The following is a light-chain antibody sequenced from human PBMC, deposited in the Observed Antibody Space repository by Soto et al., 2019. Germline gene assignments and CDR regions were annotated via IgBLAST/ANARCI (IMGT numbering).Light chain of an antibody. CDR2: AAA. V-gene: IGKV3-11*02. J-gene: IGKJ5*01. CDR3: QQRSDWRRGT. Sequence: EIVLTQSPATLSLSPGESATLSCRASQSVYRSLAWYQQKPGQAPRLLIYAAATRATGGPARCSGSGSGRDVSLTISGLETEDYAVYYCQQRSDWRRGTFGQGTRLEIK. CDR1: QSVYRS.